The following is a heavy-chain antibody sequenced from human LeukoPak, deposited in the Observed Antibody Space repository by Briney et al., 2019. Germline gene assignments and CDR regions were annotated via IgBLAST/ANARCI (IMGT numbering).Heavy chain of an antibody. D-gene: IGHD6-19*01. J-gene: IGHJ5*02. V-gene: IGHV4-39*07. CDR1: GGSISSSSYY. CDR2: IYYSGST. Sequence: PSETLSLTCTVSGGSISSSSYYWGWIRQPPGKGLEWIGSIYYSGSTYYNPSLKSRVTISVDTSKNQFSLKLSSVTAADTAVYYCARAAGLIWFDPWGQGTLVTVSS. CDR3: ARAAGLIWFDP.